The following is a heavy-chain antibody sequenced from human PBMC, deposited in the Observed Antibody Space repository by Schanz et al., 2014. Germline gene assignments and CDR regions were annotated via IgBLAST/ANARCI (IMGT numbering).Heavy chain of an antibody. J-gene: IGHJ6*03. V-gene: IGHV4-34*01. CDR1: GFSLNTYG. CDR3: ARGNNFDYGDAFFNYYYYYMDV. D-gene: IGHD4-17*01. CDR2: IYHTGST. Sequence: QAQLMESGGGVVQPGTSLILSCSVSGFSLNTYGIHWFRQPAGKGLEWIGEIYHTGSTNYNPSLKSRVTISVDTSKNQFSLKLSSVTAADTAVYYCARGNNFDYGDAFFNYYYYYMDVWGKGTTVTVSS.